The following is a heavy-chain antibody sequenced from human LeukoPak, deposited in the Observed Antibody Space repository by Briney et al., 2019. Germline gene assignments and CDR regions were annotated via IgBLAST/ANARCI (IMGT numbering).Heavy chain of an antibody. J-gene: IGHJ5*01. Sequence: ASVTVSCKSTSRISLVRQAPGQGLEWMGWIGSYGGDTYYAQKFQGRLTVTTDTSTTTVYMELRSLRSDDTAVYYCARDLWNFYDDSGYYRDFDSWGQGTLVTVSS. D-gene: IGHD3-22*01. CDR1: TSR. CDR3: ARDLWNFYDDSGYYRDFDS. CDR2: IGSYGGDT. V-gene: IGHV1-18*01.